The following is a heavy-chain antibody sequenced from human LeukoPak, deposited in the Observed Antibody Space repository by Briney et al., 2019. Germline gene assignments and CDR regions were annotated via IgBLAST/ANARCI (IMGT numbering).Heavy chain of an antibody. CDR3: AWVDVPGYFSLNLGY. Sequence: ASVKVSCKTSGYTFTGYYMHWVRQAPGQGLEWMGWINPNTGATKFAHKFQGRVTMTRDTSISTAYMDLSTLTSDDTALYYCAWVDVPGYFSLNLGYWGQGTLLTVTS. CDR1: GYTFTGYY. V-gene: IGHV1-2*02. CDR2: INPNTGAT. D-gene: IGHD3-9*01. J-gene: IGHJ4*02.